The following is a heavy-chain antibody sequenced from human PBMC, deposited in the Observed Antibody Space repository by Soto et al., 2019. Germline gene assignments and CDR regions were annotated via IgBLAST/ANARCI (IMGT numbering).Heavy chain of an antibody. V-gene: IGHV4-59*11. CDR3: ARGKILYASVRFDH. J-gene: IGHJ4*02. Sequence: PSETLSLTCSVSGDSISRQYWSWIRQSPGKALEWIGYVYYTGTANYNPSLKGRVTISVDTPKNQFSLKLSSVTAADTAVYFCARGKILYASVRFDHWGQGILVTVSS. D-gene: IGHD2-8*01. CDR1: GDSISRQY. CDR2: VYYTGTA.